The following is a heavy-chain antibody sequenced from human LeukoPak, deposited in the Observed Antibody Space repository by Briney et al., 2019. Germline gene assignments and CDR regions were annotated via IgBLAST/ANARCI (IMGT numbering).Heavy chain of an antibody. Sequence: PSETLSLTCAVYGGSFSGYYWSWIRQPPGKGLEWIGEINHSGSTNYSPSLKSRVTISVDTSKNQFSLKLSSVTAADTAVYYCARGRGSGWNRGWFDPWGQGTLVTVSS. CDR2: INHSGST. V-gene: IGHV4-34*01. CDR1: GGSFSGYY. J-gene: IGHJ5*02. CDR3: ARGRGSGWNRGWFDP. D-gene: IGHD6-19*01.